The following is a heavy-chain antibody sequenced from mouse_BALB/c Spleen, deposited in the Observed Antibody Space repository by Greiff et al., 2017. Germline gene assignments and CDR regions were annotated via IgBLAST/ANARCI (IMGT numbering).Heavy chain of an antibody. CDR2: ISSGGSYT. CDR1: GFTFSSYG. CDR3: ARHGGYDWYFDV. D-gene: IGHD3-1*01. Sequence: EVKVVESGGDLVKPGGSLKLSCAASGFTFSSYGMSWVRQTPDKRLEWVATISSGGSYTYYPDSVKGRFTISRDNAKNTLYLQMSSLKSEDTAMYYCARHGGYDWYFDVWGAGTTVTVSS. J-gene: IGHJ1*01. V-gene: IGHV5-6*01.